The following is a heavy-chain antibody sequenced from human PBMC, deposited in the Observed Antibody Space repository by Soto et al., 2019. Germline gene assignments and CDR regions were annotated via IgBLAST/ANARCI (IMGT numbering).Heavy chain of an antibody. V-gene: IGHV1-2*02. J-gene: IGHJ5*02. D-gene: IGHD4-17*01. CDR2: INPKSDDT. Sequence: ASVKVSCKASGYPFSDNQIHWLRRAPGQGLEWMGRINPKSDDTNYAQKFQGRVTMTRDTSIDTAYLELTGLTSDDTATYYCARKHSLDYVRWGLDPWGQGTLVTVSS. CDR1: GYPFSDNQ. CDR3: ARKHSLDYVRWGLDP.